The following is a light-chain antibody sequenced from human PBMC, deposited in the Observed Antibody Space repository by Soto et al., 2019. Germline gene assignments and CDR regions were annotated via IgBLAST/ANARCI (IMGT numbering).Light chain of an antibody. CDR2: DAS. Sequence: IQMTQSPSTLSASIGDRVTITCRASQNINNWIAWYQQKPGKAPKFLIYDASTLESGVPSRFSGSGFGTEFSLTISSLQPDDFGSCYCQHMRTFGQGTKVDIK. V-gene: IGKV1-5*01. J-gene: IGKJ1*01. CDR3: QHMRT. CDR1: QNINNW.